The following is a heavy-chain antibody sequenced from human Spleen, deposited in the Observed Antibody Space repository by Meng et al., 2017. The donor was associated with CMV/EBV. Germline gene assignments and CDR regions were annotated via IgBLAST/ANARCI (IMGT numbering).Heavy chain of an antibody. V-gene: IGHV3-48*03. J-gene: IGHJ6*02. CDR1: GFSFSNYE. CDR2: ISSSGTTI. Sequence: GESLKISCVASGFSFSNYEMNWVRQAPGKGLEWVSHISSSGTTIHYADSVKGRFTISRDDSKKTLYLQMNSLRAEDTAVYYCAREVVVPSAIRYYYYGMDVWGQGTTVTVSS. CDR3: AREVVVPSAIRYYYYGMDV. D-gene: IGHD2-2*02.